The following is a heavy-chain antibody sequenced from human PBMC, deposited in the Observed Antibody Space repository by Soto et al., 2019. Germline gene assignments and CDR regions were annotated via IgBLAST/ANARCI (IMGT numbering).Heavy chain of an antibody. Sequence: QVQLVQPGAEVKKPGASVKVSCKASGYTFTSYGISWVRQAPGQGLEWMGWISAYNGNTNYAQKLQGRVTMTTDTSTSTAYMELRSLRSDDTAAYYCARDSPRLTRSGYPVNWGQGTLVTVSS. CDR2: ISAYNGNT. CDR3: ARDSPRLTRSGYPVN. J-gene: IGHJ4*02. CDR1: GYTFTSYG. V-gene: IGHV1-18*01. D-gene: IGHD3-3*01.